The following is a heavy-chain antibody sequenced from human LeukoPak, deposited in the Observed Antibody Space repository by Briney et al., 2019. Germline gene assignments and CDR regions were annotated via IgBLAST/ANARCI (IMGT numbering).Heavy chain of an antibody. CDR3: ARVQQQLLPFDY. V-gene: IGHV4-59*01. J-gene: IGHJ4*02. Sequence: KPSETLSLTCSVSGGSISSNYWSWIRQPPGKGLEWIGNIYYSGSTNYNPSLKSRVTISVDTSKNQFSLKLSSVTAADPAVYYCARVQQQLLPFDYWGQGILVTVSS. D-gene: IGHD6-13*01. CDR1: GGSISSNY. CDR2: IYYSGST.